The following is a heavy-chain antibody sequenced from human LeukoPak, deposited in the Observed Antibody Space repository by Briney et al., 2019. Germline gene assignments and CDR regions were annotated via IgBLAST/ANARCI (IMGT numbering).Heavy chain of an antibody. J-gene: IGHJ4*02. CDR1: GFTFSTYN. CDR3: ASGIVGATASLDY. D-gene: IGHD1-26*01. Sequence: GGSLRLSCAASGFTFSTYNMNWVRQAPGKGLEWVSSITTSSTYIYYADSVKGRFTISRDNSKNTLYLQMNSLRAEDTAVYYCASGIVGATASLDYWGQGTLVTVSS. V-gene: IGHV3-21*01. CDR2: ITTSSTYI.